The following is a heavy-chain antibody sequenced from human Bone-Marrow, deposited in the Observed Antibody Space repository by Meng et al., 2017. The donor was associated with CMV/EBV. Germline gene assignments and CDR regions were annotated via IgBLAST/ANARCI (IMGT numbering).Heavy chain of an antibody. D-gene: IGHD3-3*01. CDR2: IYYSGST. V-gene: IGHV4-59*01. J-gene: IGHJ6*02. Sequence: GSLRLSCTVSGGSISSYYWSWIRQPPGKGLEWIGYIYYSGSTNYNPSLKSRVTISVDTSKNQFSLKLSSVTAADTAVYYCARGRDFWSGYYTDLYYYYGMDVWGQGTTVTFSS. CDR3: ARGRDFWSGYYTDLYYYYGMDV. CDR1: GGSISSYY.